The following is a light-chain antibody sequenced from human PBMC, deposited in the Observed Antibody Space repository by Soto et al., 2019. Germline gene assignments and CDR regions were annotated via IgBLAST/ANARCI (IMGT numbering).Light chain of an antibody. CDR3: QQRSNWPFT. J-gene: IGKJ3*01. CDR1: QSVGTY. Sequence: EIVLTQSPATLSLSPGERATLSCRASQSVGTYLAWYQQKPRQAPRLLIYDASKRATGIPARFIGSWSGNDFTTTISSLEPEDSAVYYCQQRSNWPFTFGPWTKVDIK. CDR2: DAS. V-gene: IGKV3-11*01.